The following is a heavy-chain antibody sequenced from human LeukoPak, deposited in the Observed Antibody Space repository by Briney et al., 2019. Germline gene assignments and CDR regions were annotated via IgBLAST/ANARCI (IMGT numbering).Heavy chain of an antibody. CDR1: GFTFSTYA. CDR3: AKGATTRSTVITYYFDN. V-gene: IGHV3-23*01. J-gene: IGHJ4*02. CDR2: ISGSGVTT. D-gene: IGHD4-17*01. Sequence: QSGGSLRLSCAASGFTFSTYAMSSVRQAPGKGLEWVSGISGSGVTTYYTDSVKGRFTISRDNAKNTLYLQIDTMRAQDTAVYYCAKGATTRSTVITYYFDNWGQGTLVTVSS.